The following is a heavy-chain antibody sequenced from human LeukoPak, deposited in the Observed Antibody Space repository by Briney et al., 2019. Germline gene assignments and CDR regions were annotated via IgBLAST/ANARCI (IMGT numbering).Heavy chain of an antibody. CDR2: IYYSGST. J-gene: IGHJ5*02. D-gene: IGHD5/OR15-5a*01. CDR3: GREGVYDSGRNNWFAP. Sequence: SETLSLTCTVSGGSISSYYWSWTRHPPGKGLEWMGYIYYSGSTNYNPSLKSRATISVDTSKNQFSLKLSSLTAADTAVYYCGREGVYDSGRNNWFAPWGQGTVVTVSS. V-gene: IGHV4-59*01. CDR1: GGSISSYY.